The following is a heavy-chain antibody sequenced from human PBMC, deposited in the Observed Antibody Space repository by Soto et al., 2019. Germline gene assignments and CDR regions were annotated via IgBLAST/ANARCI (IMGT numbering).Heavy chain of an antibody. CDR1: GYTFTSYG. D-gene: IGHD2-15*01. CDR2: ISAYNGNT. Sequence: ASVKVSCKASGYTFTSYGISWVRQPPEQGLGGRGWISAYNGNTNYAQKAQGRVTMTTDTSTSTAYMELRSLRSDDTAVYYCARLDGREWWQDYYYYYMDVWGKGTTVTVSS. CDR3: ARLDGREWWQDYYYYYMDV. V-gene: IGHV1-18*01. J-gene: IGHJ6*03.